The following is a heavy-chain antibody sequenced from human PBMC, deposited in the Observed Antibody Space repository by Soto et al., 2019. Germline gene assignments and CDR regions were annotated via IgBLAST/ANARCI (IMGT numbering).Heavy chain of an antibody. CDR1: GINLRNFT. CDR2: TSNNADAT. CDR3: AQLALWFGEFGRGY. Sequence: EVHLSESGGGVTQPGGSLRLSCAAPGINLRNFTMSWVRQAPGKGLQWVASTSNNADATYYADSVKGRFHISRDNSKKTVFLEMNSLRVEDTAVYYCAQLALWFGEFGRGYWGQGALVTVSS. D-gene: IGHD3-10*01. J-gene: IGHJ4*02. V-gene: IGHV3-23*01.